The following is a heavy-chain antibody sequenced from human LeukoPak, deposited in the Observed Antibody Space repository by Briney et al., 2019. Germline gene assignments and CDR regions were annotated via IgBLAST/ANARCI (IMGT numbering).Heavy chain of an antibody. V-gene: IGHV1-69*01. CDR3: AREGLFTMVRRGTLDN. D-gene: IGHD3-10*01. Sequence: SVKVSFKASGGTFSSDGITWVRQAPGQGLEWMGGIIPSFRKPDYAKKFQGRVTLTADESTSTAYMELSSLRSEDTAVYYCAREGLFTMVRRGTLDNWGQGTLVTVSS. CDR1: GGTFSSDG. CDR2: IIPSFRKP. J-gene: IGHJ4*02.